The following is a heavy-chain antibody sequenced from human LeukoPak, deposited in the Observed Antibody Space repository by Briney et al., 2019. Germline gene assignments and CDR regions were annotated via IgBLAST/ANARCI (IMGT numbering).Heavy chain of an antibody. CDR2: ISSSGSYK. V-gene: IGHV3-21*06. CDR1: GFSFSSYN. D-gene: IGHD2-21*01. J-gene: IGHJ4*02. CDR3: ATDVYCGGNDYPHF. Sequence: NPGGSLRLSCAASGFSFSSYNMIWVRQSPGKGLEWVSSISSSGSYKYYADSMKGRLTISRDNTENSLFLQLKSLRVDDTAIYYCATDVYCGGNDYPHFWGQGTLVTVSS.